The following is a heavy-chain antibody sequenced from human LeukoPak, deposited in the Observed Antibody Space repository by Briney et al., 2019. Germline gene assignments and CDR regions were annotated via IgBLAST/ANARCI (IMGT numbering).Heavy chain of an antibody. CDR3: AKRRAVAALDF. Sequence: PGGSLRLSCAVPGFTFSSYVMSWVRQAPGKGLEWVSSISDSSGTRLYADSVKGRFTISRDNSKNTVYLQMNSLRAEDTALYYCAKRRAVAALDFWGQGTLVTVSS. V-gene: IGHV3-23*01. CDR2: ISDSSGTR. J-gene: IGHJ4*02. D-gene: IGHD6-19*01. CDR1: GFTFSSYV.